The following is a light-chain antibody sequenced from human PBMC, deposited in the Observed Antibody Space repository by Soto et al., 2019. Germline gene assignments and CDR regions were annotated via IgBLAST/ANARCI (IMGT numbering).Light chain of an antibody. V-gene: IGKV1-39*01. J-gene: IGKJ1*01. CDR3: QQSYGSPGA. Sequence: DIHLTQSPSSLSASVGDSVTITCRSSQNINKYLNWYEHRPGKAPKLLIYAASSLQTGVPTRFSGAVAGTFFTLTISNLQLEDVASYYCQQSYGSPGAFGRGTKVEI. CDR1: QNINKY. CDR2: AAS.